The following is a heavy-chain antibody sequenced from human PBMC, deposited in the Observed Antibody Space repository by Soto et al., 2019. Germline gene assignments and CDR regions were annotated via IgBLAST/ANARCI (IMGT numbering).Heavy chain of an antibody. Sequence: QVQLVESGGGVVQPGRSMRLSCAASGFTFSNYGMHWVRQAPGKGLEWVAVIWYDGSDKYYADSVKGRFTISRDNSKNTLYLQMNSLRAEDTAVYYWARNNHWYFDYWGQGTLVTVSS. V-gene: IGHV3-33*01. J-gene: IGHJ4*02. D-gene: IGHD1-1*01. CDR1: GFTFSNYG. CDR3: ARNNHWYFDY. CDR2: IWYDGSDK.